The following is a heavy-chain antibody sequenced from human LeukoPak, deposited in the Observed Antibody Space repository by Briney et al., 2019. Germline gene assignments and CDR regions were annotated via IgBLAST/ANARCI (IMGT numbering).Heavy chain of an antibody. Sequence: GGSLRLSCAASGFTFSSYAMSWVRQAPGKWLEWVSGINWNGGSTGYADSVKGRFTISRDNAKNSLYLQMNSLRAEDTALYYCARDLFSNYYGTGSSSSLDYWGQGTLVTVSS. V-gene: IGHV3-20*04. D-gene: IGHD3-10*01. J-gene: IGHJ4*02. CDR2: INWNGGST. CDR3: ARDLFSNYYGTGSSSSLDY. CDR1: GFTFSSYA.